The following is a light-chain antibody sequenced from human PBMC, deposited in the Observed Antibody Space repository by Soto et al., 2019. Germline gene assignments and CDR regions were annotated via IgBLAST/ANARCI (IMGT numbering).Light chain of an antibody. CDR3: QQYGSSPTT. Sequence: EIVMTQSPATLSVSPGERATLSCRASQSVSSKLAWYQQKPGQAPRLLIYGASTRATGIPDRFSGSGSGTDFTLTISRLEPEDFAVYYCQQYGSSPTTFGQGTKVE. J-gene: IGKJ1*01. CDR2: GAS. V-gene: IGKV3-20*01. CDR1: QSVSSK.